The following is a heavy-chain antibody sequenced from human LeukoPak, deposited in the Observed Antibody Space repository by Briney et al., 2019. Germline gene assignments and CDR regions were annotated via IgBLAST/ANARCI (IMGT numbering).Heavy chain of an antibody. CDR1: GYTFTSYG. J-gene: IGHJ5*02. V-gene: IGHV1-8*02. CDR2: MNPNSGNT. Sequence: ASVKVSCKASGYTFTSYGISWVRQAPGQGLEWMGWMNPNSGNTGYAQKFQGRVTMTRNTSISTAYMELSSLRSEDTAVYYCARERNWFDPWGQGTLVTVSS. CDR3: ARERNWFDP.